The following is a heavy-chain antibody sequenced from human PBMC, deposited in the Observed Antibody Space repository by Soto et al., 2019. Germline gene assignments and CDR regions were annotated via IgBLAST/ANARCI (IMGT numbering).Heavy chain of an antibody. V-gene: IGHV1-69*02. CDR3: ARFRGSYGMDV. Sequence: EASVKVSCKASGGTFSSYTISCVRQAPGQGLEWMGRIIPILGIANYAQKFQGRVTITADKSTSTAYMELSSLRSEDTAVYYCARFRGSYGMDVWGQGTTVTVSS. CDR2: IIPILGIA. D-gene: IGHD3-10*01. CDR1: GGTFSSYT. J-gene: IGHJ6*02.